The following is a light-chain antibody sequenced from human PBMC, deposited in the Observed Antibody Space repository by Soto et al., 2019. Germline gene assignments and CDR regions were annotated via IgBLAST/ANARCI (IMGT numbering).Light chain of an antibody. CDR3: QQYNYWPPIT. Sequence: DIQMTQSPSSLSASVGDRVTITCRASQGIRNDLGWYQQKPGKAPKRLIYTASTLQSGVPSRFSGSGSGTEFTLTISSLQSEDFAVYFCQQYNYWPPITFGQGTRLEIK. CDR1: QGIRND. V-gene: IGKV1-17*01. CDR2: TAS. J-gene: IGKJ5*01.